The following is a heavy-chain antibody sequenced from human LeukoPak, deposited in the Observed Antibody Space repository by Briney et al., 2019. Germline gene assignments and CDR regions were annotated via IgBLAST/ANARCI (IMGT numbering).Heavy chain of an antibody. Sequence: SQTLSLTCAISGDSVSSNSATWDWIRQSPSRGLEWLGRTYYRSKWYNDYAVSVKSRITINPDTSKNQFSLQLNSVTPEDTAVYYCVKDYGWLPSNYYFDYWGQGTLVTVSS. CDR2: TYYRSKWYN. V-gene: IGHV6-1*01. D-gene: IGHD5-12*01. J-gene: IGHJ4*02. CDR3: VKDYGWLPSNYYFDY. CDR1: GDSVSSNSAT.